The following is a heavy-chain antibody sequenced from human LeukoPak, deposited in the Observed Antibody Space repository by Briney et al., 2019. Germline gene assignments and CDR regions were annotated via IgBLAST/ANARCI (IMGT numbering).Heavy chain of an antibody. CDR2: IYTSGST. CDR3: AREPGFDSSGYLNWFDP. Sequence: SETLSLTCTVSGGSISSYYWSWIRQPAGKGLEWIGRIYTSGSTNYNPSLKSRVTMSVDTSKNQFPLKLSSVTAADTAVYYCAREPGFDSSGYLNWFDPWGQGTLVTVSS. D-gene: IGHD3-22*01. V-gene: IGHV4-4*07. CDR1: GGSISSYY. J-gene: IGHJ5*02.